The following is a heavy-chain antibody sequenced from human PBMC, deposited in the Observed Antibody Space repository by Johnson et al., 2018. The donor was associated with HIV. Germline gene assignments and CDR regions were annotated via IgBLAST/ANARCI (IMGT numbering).Heavy chain of an antibody. J-gene: IGHJ3*02. Sequence: VQLVESGGVVVQSGGSLRLSCAASGFTFDDYAMHWVRQAPGKGLEWVSLISWDGGSTYYADSVKGRFTISRDNAKNSLYLQMNSLRAEDTAVYYCASTLTGDFGAFDIWGQGTMVTVSS. V-gene: IGHV3-43D*03. CDR1: GFTFDDYA. D-gene: IGHD7-27*01. CDR2: ISWDGGST. CDR3: ASTLTGDFGAFDI.